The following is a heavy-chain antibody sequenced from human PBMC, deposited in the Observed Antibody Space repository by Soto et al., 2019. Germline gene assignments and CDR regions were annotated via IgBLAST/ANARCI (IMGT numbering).Heavy chain of an antibody. Sequence: GESLKISCKGSGYSFTSYWIGWVRQMPGKGLEWMGIIYPVDSDTRYSPSFQGQVTISADKSISTAYVQWSSLKASDTAMYYCARQIHGTLLDLPFDYWGQGTLVTVSS. V-gene: IGHV5-51*01. CDR3: ARQIHGTLLDLPFDY. J-gene: IGHJ4*02. CDR2: IYPVDSDT. D-gene: IGHD1-26*01. CDR1: GYSFTSYW.